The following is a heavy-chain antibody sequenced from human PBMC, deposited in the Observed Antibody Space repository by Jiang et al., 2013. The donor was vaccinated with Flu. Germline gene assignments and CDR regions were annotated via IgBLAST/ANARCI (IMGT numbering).Heavy chain of an antibody. V-gene: IGHV4-39*07. CDR2: IYYSGST. J-gene: IGHJ4*02. D-gene: IGHD4-17*01. CDR3: ARDRSYGDYFDY. Sequence: EWIGSIYYSGSTYYNPSLKSRVTISVDTSKNQFSLKLSSVTAADTAVYYCARDRSYGDYFDYWGQGTLVTVSS.